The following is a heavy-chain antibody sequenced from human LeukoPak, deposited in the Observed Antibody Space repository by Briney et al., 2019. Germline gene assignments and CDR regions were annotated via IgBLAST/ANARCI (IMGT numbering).Heavy chain of an antibody. J-gene: IGHJ6*02. D-gene: IGHD3-10*01. CDR2: INPNSGGT. Sequence: ASVKVSCKASGYTFTGYYMHWVRQAPGQGLEWMGWINPNSGGTNYAQKFQGRVTMTRDTSISTAYMELSRLRSDDTAVYYCASPGYGSGSYPYYYGMDVWGQGTTVTVSS. CDR1: GYTFTGYY. CDR3: ASPGYGSGSYPYYYGMDV. V-gene: IGHV1-2*02.